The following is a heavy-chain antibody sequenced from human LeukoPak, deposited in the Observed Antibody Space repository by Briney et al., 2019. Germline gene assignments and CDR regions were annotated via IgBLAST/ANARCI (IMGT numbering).Heavy chain of an antibody. CDR1: GFTFSSYA. V-gene: IGHV3-7*01. Sequence: GGSLRLSCAASGFTFSSYAMHWVRQAPGKGLEWVANIKQDGSEKYYVDSVKGRFTISRDNAKNSLYLQMNSLRAEDTAVYYCARADWWELLGYYYYYMDVWGKGTTVTVSS. J-gene: IGHJ6*03. CDR3: ARADWWELLGYYYYYMDV. D-gene: IGHD1-26*01. CDR2: IKQDGSEK.